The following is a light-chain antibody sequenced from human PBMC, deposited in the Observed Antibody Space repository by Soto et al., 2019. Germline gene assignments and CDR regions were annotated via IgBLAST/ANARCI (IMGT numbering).Light chain of an antibody. CDR3: YSPDSSGGI. V-gene: IGLV3-10*01. J-gene: IGLJ2*01. CDR2: EDT. Sequence: SYELTQPPSLSVSPGQTARITCSGDAFPKKYAYWYQQRSGQAPVLVIYEDTKRPSGIPERFSGSSSGTTATLTISEAHVEDEGDYFCYSPDSSGGIFGGGTKLTVL. CDR1: AFPKKY.